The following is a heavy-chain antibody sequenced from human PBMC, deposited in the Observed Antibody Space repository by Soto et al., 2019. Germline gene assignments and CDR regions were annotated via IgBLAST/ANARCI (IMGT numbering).Heavy chain of an antibody. Sequence: GGSLRLSCAASGFTFSSYAMHWVRQAPGKGLEWVAVISYDGSNKYYADSVKGRFTISRDNSKNTLYLQMNSLRAEDTAVYYCARDSKVRTVDFDYWGQGTLVTVSS. D-gene: IGHD5-12*01. J-gene: IGHJ4*02. CDR2: ISYDGSNK. CDR1: GFTFSSYA. CDR3: ARDSKVRTVDFDY. V-gene: IGHV3-30-3*01.